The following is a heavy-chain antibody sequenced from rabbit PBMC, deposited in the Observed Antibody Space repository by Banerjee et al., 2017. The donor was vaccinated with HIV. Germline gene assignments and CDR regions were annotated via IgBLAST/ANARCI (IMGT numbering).Heavy chain of an antibody. Sequence: QQQLEESGGGLVQPGGSLKLSCKASGFIFSDNYAMSWVRQAPGKGLEWIACIYAGSSGDTYYASWAKGRFTISKTSSTTVTLQMTSLTAADTATHFCWRGWAGTVYSDLWGQGTLVTVS. D-gene: IGHD4-2*01. CDR2: IYAGSSGDT. V-gene: IGHV1S45*01. CDR3: WRGWAGTVYSDL. CDR1: GFIFSDNYA. J-gene: IGHJ3*01.